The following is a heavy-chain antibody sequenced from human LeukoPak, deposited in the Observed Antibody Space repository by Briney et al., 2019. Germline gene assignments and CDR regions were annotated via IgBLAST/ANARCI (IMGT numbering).Heavy chain of an antibody. V-gene: IGHV4-4*07. CDR2: VYTSGKT. CDR3: ARLLLSRRYCSGGSCYSDRGYYFDY. J-gene: IGHJ4*02. D-gene: IGHD2-15*01. CDR1: GGSIRSYY. Sequence: SETLSLTCSVSGGSIRSYYWSWIRQPAGKGLEWIGRVYTSGKTDDNPSLKSRFTMSIDTSKNQFSLKLSSVTAADTAVYYCARLLLSRRYCSGGSCYSDRGYYFDYWGQGTLVTVSS.